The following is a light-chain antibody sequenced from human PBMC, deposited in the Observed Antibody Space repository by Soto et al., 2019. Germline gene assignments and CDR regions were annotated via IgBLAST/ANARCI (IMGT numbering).Light chain of an antibody. V-gene: IGLV2-23*01. CDR3: CSYVGSSNVV. J-gene: IGLJ2*01. Sequence: QSALTQPASVSGSPGQSITISCTGTSGDVGTYNLVSWYQQHPGKAPKLMIYEGSQRPSGVSNRFSGSKSGNTASLTISGLQAEDEADYYCCSYVGSSNVVFGGGTKLTVL. CDR1: SGDVGTYNL. CDR2: EGS.